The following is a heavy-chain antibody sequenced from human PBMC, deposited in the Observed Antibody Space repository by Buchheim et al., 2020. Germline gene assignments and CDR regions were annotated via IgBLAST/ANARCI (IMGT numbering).Heavy chain of an antibody. J-gene: IGHJ6*02. CDR3: AKYQSGSYSPLDYYYYGMDV. CDR2: ISGSGGST. CDR1: GFTFSSYA. V-gene: IGHV3-23*04. Sequence: EVPLVESGGGLVQPGGSLRLSCAASGFTFSSYAMSWVRQAPGKGLEWVSAISGSGGSTYYADSVKGRFTISRDNSKNTLYLQMNSLRAEDTAVYYCAKYQSGSYSPLDYYYYGMDVWGQGTT. D-gene: IGHD1-26*01.